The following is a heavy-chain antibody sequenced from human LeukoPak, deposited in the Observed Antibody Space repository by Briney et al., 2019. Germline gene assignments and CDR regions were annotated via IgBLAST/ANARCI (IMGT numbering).Heavy chain of an antibody. V-gene: IGHV1-18*01. J-gene: IGHJ3*02. CDR1: GYTFTSYG. D-gene: IGHD3-22*01. Sequence: ASVKVSCKASGYTFTSYGISWVRQAPGQGLEWMGWISAYNGNTNYAQKLQGRVTMTTDTSTSTAYMELRSLRSDDTAVYYCARETYYYDSSGYSSKRCDAFDIWGQGTMVTVSS. CDR3: ARETYYYDSSGYSSKRCDAFDI. CDR2: ISAYNGNT.